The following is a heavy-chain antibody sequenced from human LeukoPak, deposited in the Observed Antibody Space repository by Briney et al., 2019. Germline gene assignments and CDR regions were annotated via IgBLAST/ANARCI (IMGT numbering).Heavy chain of an antibody. CDR2: MNPNSGNT. J-gene: IGHJ6*02. CDR1: GYTFTSYD. Sequence: GSSVKVSCKASGYTFTSYDINWVRQATGQGLEWMGWMNPNSGNTGYAQKFQGRVTMTRNTSISTAYMELSSLRSEDTAVYYCARGASRYDFWRGERNYGMDVWGQGTTVTVSS. D-gene: IGHD3-3*01. V-gene: IGHV1-8*01. CDR3: ARGASRYDFWRGERNYGMDV.